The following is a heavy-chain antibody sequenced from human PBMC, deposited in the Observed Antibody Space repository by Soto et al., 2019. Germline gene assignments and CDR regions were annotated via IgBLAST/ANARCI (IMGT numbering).Heavy chain of an antibody. D-gene: IGHD5-12*01. CDR1: GITYSTYA. CDR3: ARAISGYVT. V-gene: IGHV1-3*01. CDR2: INAGEGYT. Sequence: QVHRVQSGAEVKHPGASVRVSCKASGITYSTYAIHWVRQAPGQGLEWMGWINAGEGYTRYSQDFQGRVTLTTVTSASTTYMDLSNLTFEDTAVYYCARAISGYVTWGQGTQVTVSS. J-gene: IGHJ5*02.